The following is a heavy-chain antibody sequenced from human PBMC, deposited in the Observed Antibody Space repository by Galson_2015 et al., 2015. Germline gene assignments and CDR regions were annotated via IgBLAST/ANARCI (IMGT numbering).Heavy chain of an antibody. V-gene: IGHV3-73*01. D-gene: IGHD5-18*01. CDR1: GLSFSVST. J-gene: IGHJ6*02. Sequence: SLRLSCAASGLSFSVSTMHWVRQASGKGLEWVGRIRSEANSYATAYAASVKGRVTISRDDSKNTAYLQMNSLKTEDTAVYYCSRSKATSYGFRYYYGMDVWGQGTTVTVSS. CDR3: SRSKATSYGFRYYYGMDV. CDR2: IRSEANSYAT.